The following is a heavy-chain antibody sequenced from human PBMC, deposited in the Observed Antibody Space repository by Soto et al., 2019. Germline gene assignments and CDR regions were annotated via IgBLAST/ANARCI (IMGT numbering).Heavy chain of an antibody. V-gene: IGHV5-51*01. CDR1: LCRFTSYW. J-gene: IGHJ5*02. CDR3: ARCYSNYYDSSGSYWFDP. CDR2: IYPGDSDT. Sequence: GASLKISFKGSLCRFTSYWIGWVRQMPGKGLEWMGLIYPGDSDTRSSPSFHGQVTISADKSTSTAYLQWSSLKASDTAMDYCARCYSNYYDSSGSYWFDPWGQGTLVTVSS. D-gene: IGHD3-22*01.